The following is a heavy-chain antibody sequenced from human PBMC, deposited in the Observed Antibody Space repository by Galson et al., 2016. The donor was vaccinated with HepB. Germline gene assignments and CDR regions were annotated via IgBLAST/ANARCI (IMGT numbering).Heavy chain of an antibody. J-gene: IGHJ4*02. CDR2: TWYDGSNK. Sequence: SLRLSCAASGFIFSRYGMHWARQAPGKGPEWLAVTWYDGSNKYYADSVKGRFTISRDNSKNTLYLQMNSLRDEDTAVYYCAREAAVAAACLDYWGQGALVTVSS. CDR1: GFIFSRYG. D-gene: IGHD6-19*01. CDR3: AREAAVAAACLDY. V-gene: IGHV3-33*01.